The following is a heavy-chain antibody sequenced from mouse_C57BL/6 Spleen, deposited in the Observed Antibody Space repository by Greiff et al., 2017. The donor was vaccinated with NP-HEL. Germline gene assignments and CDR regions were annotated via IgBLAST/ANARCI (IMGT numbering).Heavy chain of an antibody. J-gene: IGHJ3*01. CDR2: IDPSDSYT. V-gene: IGHV1-69*01. CDR3: ARYGNYDTWFAD. CDR1: GYTFTSYW. Sequence: VQLQQPGAELVMPGASVKLSCKASGYTFTSYWLHWVKQRPGQGLEWIGEIDPSDSYTNYNQKFKGKSTLTVDKSSSTAYMQLSSLTSEDSAVYYWARYGNYDTWFADWGQGTLVTVSA. D-gene: IGHD2-1*01.